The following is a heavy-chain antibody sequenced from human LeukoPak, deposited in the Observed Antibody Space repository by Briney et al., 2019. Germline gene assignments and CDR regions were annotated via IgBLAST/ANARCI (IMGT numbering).Heavy chain of an antibody. V-gene: IGHV4-34*01. CDR1: GGSFSGYY. CDR2: INHSGST. CDR3: ARGPRYSSSWYNVDFGY. J-gene: IGHJ4*02. D-gene: IGHD6-13*01. Sequence: SETLSLTCAVYGGSFSGYYWSWIRQPPGKGLEWIGEINHSGSTNYNPSLKSRVTISVDTSKNQFSLKLSSVTAADTAVYYCARGPRYSSSWYNVDFGYWGQGTLVTVSS.